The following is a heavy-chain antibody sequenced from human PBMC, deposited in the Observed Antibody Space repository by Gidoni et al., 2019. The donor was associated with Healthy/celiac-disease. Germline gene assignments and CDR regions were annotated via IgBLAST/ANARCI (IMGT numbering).Heavy chain of an antibody. D-gene: IGHD6-19*01. CDR2: IYHSGST. CDR1: GYSISSGYY. V-gene: IGHV4-38-2*02. CDR3: ARDPTVSSGWYRPNWFDP. J-gene: IGHJ5*02. Sequence: QVQLQESGPGLVKPSETLSLTCTVSGYSISSGYYWGWIRQPPRKGLEWIGSIYHSGSTYYNPSLKSRVTISVDTSKNQFSLKLSSVNAADTAVYYCARDPTVSSGWYRPNWFDPWDQGTLVTVSS.